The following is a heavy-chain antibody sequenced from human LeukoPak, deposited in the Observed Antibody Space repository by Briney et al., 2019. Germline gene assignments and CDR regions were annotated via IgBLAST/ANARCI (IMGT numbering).Heavy chain of an antibody. CDR1: GYTFIFYY. CDR3: ATVRDIVVGGGPYFFDY. J-gene: IGHJ4*02. CDR2: INPHNDDT. Sequence: VSVTVSFTASGYTFIFYYLHWVREAPGQGHEWMGWINPHNDDTNYAQKFQGRVTMTRDTSITTAYLELNRLKSGDTAVYYCATVRDIVVGGGPYFFDYWGQGTLVRVSS. V-gene: IGHV1-2*02. D-gene: IGHD2-15*01.